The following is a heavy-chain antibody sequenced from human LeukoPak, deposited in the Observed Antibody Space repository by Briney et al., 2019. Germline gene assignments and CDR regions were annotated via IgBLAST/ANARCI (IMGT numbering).Heavy chain of an antibody. CDR2: IIPIFGTA. CDR1: GGTFSSYA. J-gene: IGHJ5*02. V-gene: IGHV1-69*05. CDR3: ARHFGCSGGSCEFDP. D-gene: IGHD2-15*01. Sequence: ASVKVSCKASGGTFSSYAISWVRQAPGQGLEWMGRIIPIFGTANYAQKFQGRVTITTDESTSTAYMELSSLRSEDTAVYYCARHFGCSGGSCEFDPWGQGTLVTVSS.